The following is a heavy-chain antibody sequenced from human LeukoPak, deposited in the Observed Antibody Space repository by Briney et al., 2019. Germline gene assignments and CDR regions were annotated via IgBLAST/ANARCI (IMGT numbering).Heavy chain of an antibody. CDR2: TYYRSKWYN. V-gene: IGHV6-1*01. Sequence: SQTLSLTCAISGDIVSSNSAAWNWIRQSPSRGLEWLGRTYYRSKWYNDYAVSVKSRITINPDTSKNQFSLRLNSVTPEDTAVYYCARGRTQLWYRPYFDYWGQGTLVTVSS. CDR1: GDIVSSNSAA. J-gene: IGHJ4*02. CDR3: ARGRTQLWYRPYFDY. D-gene: IGHD5-18*01.